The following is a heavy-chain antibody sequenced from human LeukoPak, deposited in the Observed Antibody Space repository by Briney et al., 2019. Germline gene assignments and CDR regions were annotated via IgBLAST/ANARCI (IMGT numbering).Heavy chain of an antibody. CDR2: INPSGGST. CDR3: ARGGGTRLYYDISGYSH. D-gene: IGHD3-22*01. Sequence: GASVKVSCKAAGYTFTSYYMYWVRQAPGQGLEWMGIINPSGGSTSYAQKFQGRVTMTRDTSTSTVYMGLSSLGSEDTAVYYCARGGGTRLYYDISGYSHWGQGTLVTVSS. CDR1: GYTFTSYY. J-gene: IGHJ4*02. V-gene: IGHV1-46*01.